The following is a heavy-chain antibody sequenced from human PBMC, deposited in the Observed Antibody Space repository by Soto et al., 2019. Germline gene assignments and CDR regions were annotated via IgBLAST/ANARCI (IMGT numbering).Heavy chain of an antibody. Sequence: EVQLLESGGGLVQPGGSLRLSCAASGFTFSSYAMSWVRQAPGKGLEWVSAISGSGGSTYYADSVKGRFTISRDNSKNTLYLQMNSLRAEETAVYYCAKDRWVTMVRGVIFDYWGQGTLVTVSS. CDR2: ISGSGGST. CDR1: GFTFSSYA. CDR3: AKDRWVTMVRGVIFDY. D-gene: IGHD3-10*01. V-gene: IGHV3-23*01. J-gene: IGHJ4*02.